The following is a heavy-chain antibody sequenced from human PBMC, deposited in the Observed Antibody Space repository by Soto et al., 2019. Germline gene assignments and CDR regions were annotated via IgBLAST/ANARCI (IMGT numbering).Heavy chain of an antibody. V-gene: IGHV4-31*03. J-gene: IGHJ4*02. Sequence: QVQLQESGPGLVKPSQTLSLTCTVSGGSISSGGYYWSWIRQHPGKGLEWIGYIYYSGSTYYNPSLKSRVTISVDTSKNQFSLKLSSVTAADTAVYYCARVGYLNPSEMATKIKGGYFDYWGQGTLVTVSS. D-gene: IGHD5-12*01. CDR3: ARVGYLNPSEMATKIKGGYFDY. CDR1: GGSISSGGYY. CDR2: IYYSGST.